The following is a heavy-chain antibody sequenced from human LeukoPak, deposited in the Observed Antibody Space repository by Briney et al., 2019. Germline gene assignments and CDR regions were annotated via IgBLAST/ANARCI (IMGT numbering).Heavy chain of an antibody. CDR1: GGSFSGYY. V-gene: IGHV4-34*01. J-gene: IGHJ5*02. CDR3: ARGIDSYGPGNWFDP. D-gene: IGHD5-18*01. CDR2: IYHSGST. Sequence: SETLSLTCAVYGGSFSGYYWSWIRRPPGKGLEWIGYIYHSGSTYYNPSLKSRVTISVDRSKNQFALKLSSVTAADTAVYYCARGIDSYGPGNWFDPWGQGTLVTVSS.